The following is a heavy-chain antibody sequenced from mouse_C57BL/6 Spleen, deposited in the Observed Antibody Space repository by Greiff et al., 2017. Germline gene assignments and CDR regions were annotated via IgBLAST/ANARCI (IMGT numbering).Heavy chain of an antibody. CDR2: INPSDGST. CDR1: GYTFTDHT. CDR3: ARSRPYDYVPFDY. J-gene: IGHJ2*01. V-gene: IGHV1-78*01. Sequence: QVQLQQSDAELVKPGASVKISCKVSGYTFTDHTIHWMKQRPEQGLEWIGYINPSDGSTKYNEKFKGKATLTAAKSSSTAYMQLNSLTSEDSAVYFCARSRPYDYVPFDYWGQGTTLTVSS. D-gene: IGHD2-4*01.